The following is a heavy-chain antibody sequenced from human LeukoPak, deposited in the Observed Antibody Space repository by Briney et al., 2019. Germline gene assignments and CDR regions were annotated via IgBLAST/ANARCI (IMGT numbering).Heavy chain of an antibody. Sequence: GASVKVSCKASGYTFTSYGISWVRQAPGQGLEWMGWISAYNGNTNYAQKLQGRVTMTTDTSTSTAYMELRSLRSDDTAVYYCARDDYYDSSGYWAYWGQGTLVTVSS. CDR2: ISAYNGNT. V-gene: IGHV1-18*01. J-gene: IGHJ4*02. D-gene: IGHD3-22*01. CDR1: GYTFTSYG. CDR3: ARDDYYDSSGYWAY.